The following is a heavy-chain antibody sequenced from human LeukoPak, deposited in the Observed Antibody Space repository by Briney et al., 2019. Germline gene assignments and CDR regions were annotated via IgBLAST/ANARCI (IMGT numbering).Heavy chain of an antibody. CDR2: IYTSGST. CDR3: ARDRVYYHGSGSLASAYYYGMDV. V-gene: IGHV4-4*07. D-gene: IGHD3-10*01. J-gene: IGHJ6*02. Sequence: SETLSLTCTVSGGSISSYYWSWIRQPAGKGLEWIGRIYTSGSTNYNPSLKSRVTMSVDTSKNQFSLNLSSVTAADTAVYYCARDRVYYHGSGSLASAYYYGMDVWGQGTTVTVSS. CDR1: GGSISSYY.